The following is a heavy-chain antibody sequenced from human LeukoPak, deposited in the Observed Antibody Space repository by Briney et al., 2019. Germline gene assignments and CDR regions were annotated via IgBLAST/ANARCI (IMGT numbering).Heavy chain of an antibody. Sequence: SETLSLTCTVSGGSISSYYWSWIRQPPGKGLEWIGYIYYSGSTNYNPSLKSRVTISVDTSKNQFSLKLSSVTAADTAVYYCAKGSYDFWYWFDPWGQGTLVTVSS. D-gene: IGHD3-3*01. CDR1: GGSISSYY. V-gene: IGHV4-59*12. CDR2: IYYSGST. J-gene: IGHJ5*02. CDR3: AKGSYDFWYWFDP.